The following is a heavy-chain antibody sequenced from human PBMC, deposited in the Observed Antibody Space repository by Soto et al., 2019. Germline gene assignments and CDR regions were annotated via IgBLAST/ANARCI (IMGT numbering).Heavy chain of an antibody. V-gene: IGHV3-30*18. J-gene: IGHJ3*02. CDR3: AKQPGYADAFDI. CDR2: ISYDGSNK. Sequence: QVQLVESGGGVVQPGRSLRLSCAASGFTFSSYGMHWVRQAPGKGLEWVAVISYDGSNKYYADSVKGRFTISRDNSKNTLYLQMNSLRAEDTAVYYCAKQPGYADAFDIWGQGIMVTVSS. CDR1: GFTFSSYG. D-gene: IGHD5-12*01.